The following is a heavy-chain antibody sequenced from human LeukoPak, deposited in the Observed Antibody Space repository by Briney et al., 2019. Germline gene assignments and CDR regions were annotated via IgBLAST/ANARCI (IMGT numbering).Heavy chain of an antibody. D-gene: IGHD2-15*01. CDR1: GGTFSSYA. V-gene: IGHV1-69*13. Sequence: SVKVSCKASGGTFSSYAISWVRQAPGQGLEWMGGIIPIFGTANYAQKFQGRVTITADGSTSTAYMELSSLRSEDTAVYYCARDNPDGYCSGGSCFWFDPWGQGTLVTVSS. CDR2: IIPIFGTA. J-gene: IGHJ5*02. CDR3: ARDNPDGYCSGGSCFWFDP.